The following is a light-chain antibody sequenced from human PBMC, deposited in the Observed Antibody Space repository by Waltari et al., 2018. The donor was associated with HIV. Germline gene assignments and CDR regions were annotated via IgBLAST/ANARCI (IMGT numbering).Light chain of an antibody. CDR1: QSVRRY. CDR2: DAS. Sequence: EIVLTQSPATLSLSPGESAPLSCRASQSVRRYLAWYQQKPGQAPRLLIYDASNRVTGIPARFSGTGSGTDFTLTISSLEPEDFAVYYCQQRSNWPTTYTFGQGTKLEIK. CDR3: QQRSNWPTTYT. V-gene: IGKV3-11*01. J-gene: IGKJ2*01.